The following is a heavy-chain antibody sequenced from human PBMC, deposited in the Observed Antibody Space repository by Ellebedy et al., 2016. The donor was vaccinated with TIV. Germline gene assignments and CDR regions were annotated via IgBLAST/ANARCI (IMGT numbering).Heavy chain of an antibody. D-gene: IGHD2-15*01. CDR2: IYPGDSDT. Sequence: GGSLRLSCEGSGYSFTSYWIGWVRQMPGKGLEWMGIIYPGDSDTRYSPSFQGQVAISADKSISTAYLQWSSLKAADTAMYYCARWWGQGPIDYFDYWGQGTLVTVSS. CDR1: GYSFTSYW. V-gene: IGHV5-51*01. CDR3: ARWWGQGPIDYFDY. J-gene: IGHJ4*02.